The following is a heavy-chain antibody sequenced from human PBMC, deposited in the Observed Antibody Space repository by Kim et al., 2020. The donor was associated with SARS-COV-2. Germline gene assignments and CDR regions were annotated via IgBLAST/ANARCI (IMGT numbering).Heavy chain of an antibody. CDR1: GFTFSSYW. V-gene: IGHV3-74*01. CDR3: ARELDCGGDCFFFGDAFDI. J-gene: IGHJ3*02. D-gene: IGHD2-21*01. CDR2: INSDGSST. Sequence: GGSLRLSCAASGFTFSSYWMHWVRQAPGKGLVWVSRINSDGSSTSYADSVKGRFTISRDNAKNTLYLQMNSLRAEDTAVYYCARELDCGGDCFFFGDAFDIWGQGTMVTVSS.